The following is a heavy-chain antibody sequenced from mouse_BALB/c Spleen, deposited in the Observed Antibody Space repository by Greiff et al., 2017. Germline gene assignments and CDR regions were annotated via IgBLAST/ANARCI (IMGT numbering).Heavy chain of an antibody. CDR1: GYTFTSYW. CDR3: ARERYGNSWGY. D-gene: IGHD2-10*02. V-gene: IGHV1-7*01. CDR2: INPSTGYT. J-gene: IGHJ2*01. Sequence: QVQLKESGAELAKPGASVKMSCKASGYTFTSYWMHWVKQRPGQGLEWIGYINPSTGYTEYNQKFKDKAALTADKSSSTAYMQLSSLTSEDSAVYYCARERYGNSWGYWGQGTTLTVSS.